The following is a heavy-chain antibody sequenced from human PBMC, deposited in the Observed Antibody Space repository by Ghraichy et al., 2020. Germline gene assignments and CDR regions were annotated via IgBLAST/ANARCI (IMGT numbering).Heavy chain of an antibody. D-gene: IGHD6-19*01. CDR1: GFTFSNFG. V-gene: IGHV3-30*18. CDR3: AKDSSGCYASLSSFYYGSAV. J-gene: IGHJ6*02. Sequence: GGSLRLSCAASGFTFSNFGMPWVRQAPGKGLEWVALISYDGSKKYYTDSVKGRFTISRDNSKNTLYLQMNSLRAEDTAIYYCAKDSSGCYASLSSFYYGSAVWRPGTTVTVSS. CDR2: ISYDGSKK.